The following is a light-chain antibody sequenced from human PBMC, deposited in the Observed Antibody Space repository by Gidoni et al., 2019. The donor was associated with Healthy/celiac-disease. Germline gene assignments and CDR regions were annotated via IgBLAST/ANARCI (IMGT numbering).Light chain of an antibody. CDR3: QQSYSTTLYT. CDR1: QSLSSY. J-gene: IGKJ2*01. CDR2: AAS. V-gene: IGKV1-39*01. Sequence: DIQMTQSPSSLSASVGDRVTITCRASQSLSSYLNWYQQKPGKAPKLLIYAASSLQSGVPSRFSGSGSGTDFTLTISSLQPEDFATYYCQQSYSTTLYTFGEGTKLEIK.